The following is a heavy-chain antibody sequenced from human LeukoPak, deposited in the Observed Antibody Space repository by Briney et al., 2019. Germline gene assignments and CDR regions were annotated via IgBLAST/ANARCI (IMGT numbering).Heavy chain of an antibody. J-gene: IGHJ3*02. V-gene: IGHV1-2*02. CDR2: IDPHSGGT. D-gene: IGHD3-22*01. CDR3: AREYYDTSGRKHAFDI. CDR1: GYTFTDYY. Sequence: ASVKVSCKASGYTFTDYYMHWARQAPGQGLEWMGWIDPHSGGTKYAQKFRGRVTMTRDTSISTAYMELSSLRSDDAAVYYCAREYYDTSGRKHAFDIWGQGTMITVSS.